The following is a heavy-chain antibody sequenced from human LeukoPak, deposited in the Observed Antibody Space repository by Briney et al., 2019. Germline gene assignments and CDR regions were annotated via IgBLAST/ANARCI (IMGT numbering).Heavy chain of an antibody. Sequence: SETLSLTCTVSGYSISSDYYWGWIRPPPGKGLEWIGSIYHSGSTYYNPSLKSRVTISVDTSKNQFSLKLRSVTAADTAVYYCARGKGRGSHIDYWGQGTLVTVSS. CDR2: IYHSGST. D-gene: IGHD1-26*01. V-gene: IGHV4-38-2*02. CDR3: ARGKGRGSHIDY. CDR1: GYSISSDYY. J-gene: IGHJ4*02.